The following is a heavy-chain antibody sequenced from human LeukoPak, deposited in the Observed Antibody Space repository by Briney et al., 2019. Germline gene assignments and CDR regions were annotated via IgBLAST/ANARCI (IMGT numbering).Heavy chain of an antibody. Sequence: GRSLRLSCAASGFTFSNYAMHWVRQAPGKGLEWVAVLSYDGSNKYYTDSVKGRFTISRDNSKNTLYLQMSSLRAEDTSMYYCARPQSKWELLSYFDYWGQGTLVTVSS. CDR3: ARPQSKWELLSYFDY. J-gene: IGHJ4*02. V-gene: IGHV3-30-3*01. CDR1: GFTFSNYA. CDR2: LSYDGSNK. D-gene: IGHD1-26*01.